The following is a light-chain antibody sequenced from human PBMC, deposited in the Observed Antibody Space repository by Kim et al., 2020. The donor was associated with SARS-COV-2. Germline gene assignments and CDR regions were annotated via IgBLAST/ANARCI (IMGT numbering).Light chain of an antibody. V-gene: IGKV1-27*01. Sequence: AAAGDNVTINCRASQGISNHLAWYQQKPGKVPKLLIYAASALQSGVPSRFSGSGSGTDFTLTISSLQPEDVATYYCQKYDSVPFTFGPGTKVDIK. CDR1: QGISNH. J-gene: IGKJ3*01. CDR2: AAS. CDR3: QKYDSVPFT.